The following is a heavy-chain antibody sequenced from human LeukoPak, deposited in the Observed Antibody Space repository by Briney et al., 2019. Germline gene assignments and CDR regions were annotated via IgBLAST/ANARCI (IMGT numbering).Heavy chain of an antibody. CDR2: IKGDGSEK. V-gene: IGHV3-7*01. CDR1: GFTFSNYW. J-gene: IGHJ5*01. Sequence: TGGSLRLSCAASGFTFSNYWMNWVRQAPGKGLEWVANIKGDGSEKNYVDSVKGRFSISRDNAKNSLYLQMDSLRAEDTAVYYCAKEGAYPIITYDSWGQGALVTVSS. CDR3: AKEGAYPIITYDS. D-gene: IGHD3-10*01.